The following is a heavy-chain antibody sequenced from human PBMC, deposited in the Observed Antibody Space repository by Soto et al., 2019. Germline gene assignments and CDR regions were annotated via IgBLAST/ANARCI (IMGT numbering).Heavy chain of an antibody. CDR1: GFTFSDYY. CDR3: ARDPSRRSPPDY. Sequence: QVQLVESVGGLVKPEGSLRLSCAASGFTFSDYYMTWFRQAPGKGLEWIAYISSTSAYTDYASSVKGRFTISRDNAKNSLYLQMNSLRNEDTAVYYCARDPSRRSPPDYWGQGTLVTVSP. V-gene: IGHV3-11*05. D-gene: IGHD6-6*01. J-gene: IGHJ4*02. CDR2: ISSTSAYT.